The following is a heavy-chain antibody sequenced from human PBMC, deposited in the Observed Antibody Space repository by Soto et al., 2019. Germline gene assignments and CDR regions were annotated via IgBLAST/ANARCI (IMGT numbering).Heavy chain of an antibody. V-gene: IGHV5-51*01. Sequence: PGESLKISCKTSGYSFTSHWIGWVRQTPGNGLELMGIIYPGDSDTRYSPSFQGQVTVSVDKSTNTAYLQWTCLKASDTAMYYCARNDYNGNSVDYWGQGTPVTVSS. D-gene: IGHD4-4*01. J-gene: IGHJ4*02. CDR2: IYPGDSDT. CDR3: ARNDYNGNSVDY. CDR1: GYSFTSHW.